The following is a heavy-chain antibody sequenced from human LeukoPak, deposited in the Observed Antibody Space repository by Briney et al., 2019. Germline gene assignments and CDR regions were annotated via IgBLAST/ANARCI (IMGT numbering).Heavy chain of an antibody. CDR3: ARDAQRGFDYSNSLEY. J-gene: IGHJ4*01. D-gene: IGHD4-11*01. V-gene: IGHV3-33*01. CDR2: IWSDATNR. CDR1: GFIFSHYG. Sequence: GGSLRLSCAAPGFIFSHYGMHWVRQAPGKGLEWVAVIWSDATNRFYAGSVKGRFTISRDNSQNTLFLQMNSLRAEDTAMYYCARDAQRGFDYSNSLEYWGHGTLVTVSS.